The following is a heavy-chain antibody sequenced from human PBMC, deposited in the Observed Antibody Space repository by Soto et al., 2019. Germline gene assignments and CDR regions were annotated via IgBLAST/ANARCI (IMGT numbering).Heavy chain of an antibody. CDR1: GFTFHNYG. CDR3: ARAIEEVPAAAQGY. D-gene: IGHD2-2*01. Sequence: GGSLRLSCVGSGFTFHNYGMSWVRQAPGKGLEWLSSIDSTGTYIYYANSLKGRFTISRDNAKSSLYLQMNSLRAEDTAVYYCARAIEEVPAAAQGYRGQGTPVTVSS. V-gene: IGHV3-21*01. CDR2: IDSTGTYI. J-gene: IGHJ4*02.